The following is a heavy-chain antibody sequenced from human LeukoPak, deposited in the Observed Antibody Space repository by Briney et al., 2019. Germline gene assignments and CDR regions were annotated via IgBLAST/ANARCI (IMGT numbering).Heavy chain of an antibody. CDR3: ATETPGYCSSTSCYRGAN. CDR2: FAPEDGET. V-gene: IGHV1-24*01. Sequence: GASVKVSCKVSGYTLTELYMHWVRQAPGKGLEWMGGFAPEDGETIYAQKYQGRVTMTEDTSTDTDYMELSSLRSEDTAVYYCATETPGYCSSTSCYRGANWGQGTLVTVSS. CDR1: GYTLTELY. D-gene: IGHD2-2*01. J-gene: IGHJ4*02.